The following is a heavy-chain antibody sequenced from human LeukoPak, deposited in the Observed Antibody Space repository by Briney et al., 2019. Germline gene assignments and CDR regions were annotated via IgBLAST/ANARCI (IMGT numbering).Heavy chain of an antibody. CDR1: GYSISSNSY. Sequence: SETLSLTCTVSGYSISSNSYWGWIRQPPGKGLEWIGTIYHSGSTYYNPSLKSRVTISVDTSKNQFSLKLSSVTAADTAVYYCARAAHSGSLAPFDYWGQGTLVTVSS. CDR3: ARAAHSGSLAPFDY. CDR2: IYHSGST. D-gene: IGHD1-26*01. J-gene: IGHJ4*02. V-gene: IGHV4-38-2*02.